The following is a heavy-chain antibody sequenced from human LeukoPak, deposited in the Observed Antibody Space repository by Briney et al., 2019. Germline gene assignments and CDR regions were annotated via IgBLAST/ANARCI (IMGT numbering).Heavy chain of an antibody. CDR1: GFNFTNYN. V-gene: IGHV3-21*01. Sequence: GGSLRLSCAASGFNFTNYNMNWVRQAPGKGLEWVSSIHSSSGSIYYADSLKGRFTISRDNAKNSLYLQMNSLRAEDTAVYYCARDREYSYGFFDYWGQGTLVTVSS. D-gene: IGHD5-18*01. CDR2: IHSSSGSI. CDR3: ARDREYSYGFFDY. J-gene: IGHJ4*02.